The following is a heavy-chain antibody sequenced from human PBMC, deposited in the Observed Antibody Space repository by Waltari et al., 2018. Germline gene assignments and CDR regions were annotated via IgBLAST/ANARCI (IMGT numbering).Heavy chain of an antibody. CDR3: LRGIASVGYMDV. V-gene: IGHV4-39*01. CDR2: VFSSGGT. D-gene: IGHD6-13*01. CDR1: GGSIRSSTYY. J-gene: IGHJ6*02. Sequence: QLQLQESGPGLVKPSETLSLTCNVSGGSIRSSTYYWGWIRQPPGKGLEWVGSVFSSGGTYYNPSLESRVTISVDTSKNQFSLRLNSVTAADTAVYYCLRGIASVGYMDVWGQGTTVSVSS.